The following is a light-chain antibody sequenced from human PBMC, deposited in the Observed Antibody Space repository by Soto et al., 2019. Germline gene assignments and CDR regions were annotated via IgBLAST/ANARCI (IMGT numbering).Light chain of an antibody. CDR3: QQRSSWPPVT. CDR2: DAS. J-gene: IGKJ5*01. V-gene: IGKV3-11*01. Sequence: ERVLTQSPATLSLFPGERATLSCRASQSVSSNLAWYQQKPGQAPRLLIYDASNRATGIPARFSGSGSGTDFTITISSLEPEDFAVYYCQQRSSWPPVTFGQGTRLEIK. CDR1: QSVSSN.